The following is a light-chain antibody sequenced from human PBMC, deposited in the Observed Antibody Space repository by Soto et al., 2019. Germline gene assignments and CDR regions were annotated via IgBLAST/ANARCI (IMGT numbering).Light chain of an antibody. CDR3: LQPNSYPLT. CDR1: QGIRKD. J-gene: IGKJ4*01. CDR2: AVS. V-gene: IGKV1-17*01. Sequence: DIQMTQSPSSLSASVGDRVTITCRASQGIRKDLGWYQQKPGKAPQRLIYAVSSLHSGVPSRFSGSGSGTEITLTISSLQPEDSATYYCLQPNSYPLTFGGGTKVEIK.